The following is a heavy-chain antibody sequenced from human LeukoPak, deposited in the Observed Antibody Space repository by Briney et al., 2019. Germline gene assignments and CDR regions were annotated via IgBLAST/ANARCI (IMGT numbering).Heavy chain of an antibody. J-gene: IGHJ4*02. Sequence: SETLSLTCTVSGGSVSSGSYYWSWIRQPPGKGLEWIGYIYYSGSTNYNPSLKSRVTISVDTSKNQFSLKLSSVTAADTAVYYCARVPNGRTEYNDYWGQGTLVTVSS. CDR1: GGSVSSGSYY. V-gene: IGHV4-61*01. D-gene: IGHD2-8*01. CDR3: ARVPNGRTEYNDY. CDR2: IYYSGST.